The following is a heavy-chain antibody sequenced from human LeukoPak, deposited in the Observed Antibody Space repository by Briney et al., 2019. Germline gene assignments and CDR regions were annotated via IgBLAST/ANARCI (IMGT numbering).Heavy chain of an antibody. CDR1: GFTFSSYA. J-gene: IGHJ3*02. Sequence: PGGSLRLSCAASGFTFSSYAMSWVRQAPGKGLEWVSAISGSGGSTYYADSVKGRFTISRDNSKNTLYLQMNSLRAEGTAVYYCAKEGYCSSTSCYFRDAFDIWGQGTMVTVSS. D-gene: IGHD2-2*01. CDR3: AKEGYCSSTSCYFRDAFDI. V-gene: IGHV3-23*01. CDR2: ISGSGGST.